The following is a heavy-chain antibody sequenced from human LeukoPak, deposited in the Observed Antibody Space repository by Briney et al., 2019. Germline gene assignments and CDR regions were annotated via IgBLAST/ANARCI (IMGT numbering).Heavy chain of an antibody. J-gene: IGHJ4*02. CDR3: AKGLSYGLDY. D-gene: IGHD5-18*01. Sequence: GGSLRLSCLASGFTFGNYGMHWVRQAPGKGLEWVAFIRYDGSNKDYADSVKGRFTMSKDNSKNTLYLQMNSLRVEDTAVYYCAKGLSYGLDYWGQGTLVTVSS. V-gene: IGHV3-30*02. CDR1: GFTFGNYG. CDR2: IRYDGSNK.